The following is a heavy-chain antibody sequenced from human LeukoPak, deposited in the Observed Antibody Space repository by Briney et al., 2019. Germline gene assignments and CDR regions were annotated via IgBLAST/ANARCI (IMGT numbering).Heavy chain of an antibody. CDR2: IYYSGST. CDR1: GGSISSGDYY. J-gene: IGHJ4*02. D-gene: IGHD2-2*01. CDR3: ARVVPAAMEIDY. Sequence: PSQTLSLTCTVSGGSISSGDYYWSWIRQPPGKGLEWIGYIYYSGSTYYNPSLKSRVTISVDTSKNQFSPKLSSVTAADTAVYYCARVVPAAMEIDYWGQGTLVTVSS. V-gene: IGHV4-30-4*01.